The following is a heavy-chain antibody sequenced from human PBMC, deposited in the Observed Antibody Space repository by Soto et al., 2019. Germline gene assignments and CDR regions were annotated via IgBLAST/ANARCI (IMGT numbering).Heavy chain of an antibody. CDR2: IYYSGST. Sequence: PSETLSLTCTFSGGSISSYYWSWIRQPPGKGLEWIGYIYYSGSTNYNPSLKSRVTISVDTSKNQFSLKLSSVTAADTAVYYCARAMTTVTLYYFDYWGQGTLVTVSS. CDR1: GGSISSYY. D-gene: IGHD4-17*01. CDR3: ARAMTTVTLYYFDY. J-gene: IGHJ4*02. V-gene: IGHV4-59*08.